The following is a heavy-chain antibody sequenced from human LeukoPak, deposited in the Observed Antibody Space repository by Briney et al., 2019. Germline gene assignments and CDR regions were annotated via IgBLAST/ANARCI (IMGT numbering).Heavy chain of an antibody. CDR1: GGSISSSSYY. Sequence: SETLSLTCTVSGGSISSSSYYWGWIRQPPGKGLEWIGSIYYSGSTYYNPSLKSQVTISVDTSKNQFSLKLSSVTAADTAVYYCARQGGGYYYDSSGYYWKGFDYWGQGTLVTVSS. V-gene: IGHV4-39*01. CDR2: IYYSGST. J-gene: IGHJ4*02. CDR3: ARQGGGYYYDSSGYYWKGFDY. D-gene: IGHD3-22*01.